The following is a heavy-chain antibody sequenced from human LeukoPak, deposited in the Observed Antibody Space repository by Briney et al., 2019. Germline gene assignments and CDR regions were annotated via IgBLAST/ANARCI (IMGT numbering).Heavy chain of an antibody. CDR3: TRYSSSWSEDFDY. CDR2: IRSKAYGGTT. Sequence: GGSLRLSCTASGFTFGDYAMSWVRQAPGKGLEWVGFIRSKAYGGTTEYAASVKDRFTISRDDSKSIAYLQMNSLKTEDTAVYYCTRYSSSWSEDFDYWGQGTLVTVSS. V-gene: IGHV3-49*04. CDR1: GFTFGDYA. J-gene: IGHJ4*02. D-gene: IGHD6-13*01.